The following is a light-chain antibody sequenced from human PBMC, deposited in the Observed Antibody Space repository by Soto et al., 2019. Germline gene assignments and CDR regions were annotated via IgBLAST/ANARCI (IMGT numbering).Light chain of an antibody. CDR2: KVS. J-gene: IGKJ2*01. CDR1: QSLVHSDGNTY. Sequence: DIVLTQTPLSSPVTLGQPASISCTSSQSLVHSDGNTYLSWLQQMPGQPPRLLIYKVSNRFSGVPNRFSGSGAVRDFTLKISRVEAEDVGIYYCMQATHFRPSTFGQGTKLEIK. V-gene: IGKV2-24*01. CDR3: MQATHFRPST.